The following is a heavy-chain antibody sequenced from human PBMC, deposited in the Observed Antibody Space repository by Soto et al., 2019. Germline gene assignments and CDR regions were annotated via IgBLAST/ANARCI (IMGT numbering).Heavy chain of an antibody. CDR3: ARSYSSGWYSGGWFDP. D-gene: IGHD6-19*01. Sequence: QVQLVESGGGVVQPGRSLRLSCAASGFTFSSYGMHWVRQAPGKGLEWVAVIWYDGSNKYYADSVKGRFTISRDNSKNTLYLQMNSLRAEDTAVYYCARSYSSGWYSGGWFDPWGQGTLVIVSS. CDR1: GFTFSSYG. CDR2: IWYDGSNK. J-gene: IGHJ5*02. V-gene: IGHV3-33*01.